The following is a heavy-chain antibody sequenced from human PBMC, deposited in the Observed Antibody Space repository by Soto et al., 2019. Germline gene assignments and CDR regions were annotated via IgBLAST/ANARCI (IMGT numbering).Heavy chain of an antibody. J-gene: IGHJ3*02. CDR1: GFTVSSNY. Sequence: EVQLVESGGGLVQPGGSLRLSCAASGFTVSSNYMSWVRQAPGKGLEWVSVIYSGGSTYYADSVKGRFTISRDNSKNTLYLQMNSLIAEDTAVYYCARGYCSGGSCYYAFDIWGQGTMVTVSS. CDR3: ARGYCSGGSCYYAFDI. D-gene: IGHD2-15*01. V-gene: IGHV3-66*01. CDR2: IYSGGST.